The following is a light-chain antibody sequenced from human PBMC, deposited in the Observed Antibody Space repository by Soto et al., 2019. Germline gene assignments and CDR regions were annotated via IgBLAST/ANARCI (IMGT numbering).Light chain of an antibody. J-gene: IGKJ1*01. Sequence: DLRMTQSRSTLSASVGDRGTISCGASQSISSWLAWYQQKPGKAPKLLIYDASSLESGVPSRFSGSGSGTEITLTISSLQPDDFATYYCQQYNSYPWTFGQGTKVDI. CDR1: QSISSW. CDR3: QQYNSYPWT. CDR2: DAS. V-gene: IGKV1-5*01.